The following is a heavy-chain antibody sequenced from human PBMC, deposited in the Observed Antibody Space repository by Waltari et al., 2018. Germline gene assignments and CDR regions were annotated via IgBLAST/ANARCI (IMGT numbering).Heavy chain of an antibody. D-gene: IGHD5-18*01. CDR2: INHGGTT. Sequence: QVQLQQWGAGLVKPSETLSLTCAVYGASLRNYFWSWIRQAPGKGLEWIGEINHGGTTTYNPSLKSRVTISVDTSKGQFSLRLRSVTAADTAVYYCARGYSNGYGPGDSWGQGTLVTVSS. CDR1: GASLRNYF. CDR3: ARGYSNGYGPGDS. J-gene: IGHJ4*02. V-gene: IGHV4-34*01.